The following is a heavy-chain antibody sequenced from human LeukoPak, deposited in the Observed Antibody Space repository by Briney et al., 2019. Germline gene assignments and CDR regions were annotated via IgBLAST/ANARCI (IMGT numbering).Heavy chain of an antibody. D-gene: IGHD3-10*01. CDR3: VRDGAVVTSGSYPWRYFQY. V-gene: IGHV3-30*03. Sequence: GGSLRLSCAASGFTFSSYGMHWVRQAPGKGLEWVAVISSDGSNKFYADSVKGRFTISRDNAKNSLYLQMNTLRAEDTAVYYCVRDGAVVTSGSYPWRYFQYWGQGTLVTVSS. J-gene: IGHJ1*01. CDR1: GFTFSSYG. CDR2: ISSDGSNK.